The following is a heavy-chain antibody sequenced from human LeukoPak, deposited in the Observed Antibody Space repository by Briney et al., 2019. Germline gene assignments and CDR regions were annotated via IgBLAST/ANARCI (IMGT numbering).Heavy chain of an antibody. CDR1: GGTFSSYA. CDR2: IIPIFGTA. CDR3: ARGGEGPYYFDY. Sequence: GAAVKVSCKASGGTFSSYAISWVRQAPGQGLEWMGGIIPIFGTANYAQKFQGRVTITAAESTSTAYMELSSLRSEDTAVYYCARGGEGPYYFDYWGQGTLVTVSS. J-gene: IGHJ4*02. D-gene: IGHD2-21*01. V-gene: IGHV1-69*01.